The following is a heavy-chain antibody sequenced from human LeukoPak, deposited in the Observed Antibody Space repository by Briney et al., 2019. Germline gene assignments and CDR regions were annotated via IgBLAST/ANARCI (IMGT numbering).Heavy chain of an antibody. V-gene: IGHV3-23*01. CDR3: AKDRSIPRSNWFDP. CDR2: ISGSGGST. Sequence: GGSLRLSCAASGFTFSSYAMSWVRQAPGKGLEWVSAISGSGGSTYYADSVKGRFTISRDNSKNTLYLQMNSLRAENTAVYYCAKDRSIPRSNWFDPWGQGTLVTVSS. J-gene: IGHJ5*02. CDR1: GFTFSSYA. D-gene: IGHD2-21*01.